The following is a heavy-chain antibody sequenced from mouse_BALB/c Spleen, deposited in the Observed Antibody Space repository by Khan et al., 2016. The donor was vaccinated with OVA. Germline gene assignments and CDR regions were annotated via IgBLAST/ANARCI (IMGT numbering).Heavy chain of an antibody. CDR2: ILPGSGST. J-gene: IGHJ3*01. V-gene: IGHV1-9*01. CDR1: GYTFSSYW. CDR3: ARGGYGGFAY. Sequence: QVQLQQPGAELMKPGASVKISCKATGYTFSSYWIEWLKQRPGHGLEWIGDILPGSGSTNYNEKFKGKATFTADTSSNTASMQVSRLTSEDFAVDDCARGGYGGFAYWGQGTLVTVSA. D-gene: IGHD2-2*01.